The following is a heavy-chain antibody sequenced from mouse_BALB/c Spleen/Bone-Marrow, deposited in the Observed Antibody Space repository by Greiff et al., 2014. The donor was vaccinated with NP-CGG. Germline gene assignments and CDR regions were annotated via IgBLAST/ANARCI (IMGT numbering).Heavy chain of an antibody. D-gene: IGHD4-1*01. CDR2: IWGGGIT. J-gene: IGHJ2*01. CDR1: GFSLTDYG. Sequence: VQLQQSGPGLVAPSQSLSITCTVSGFSLTDYGVSWIRQPPGKGLEWLGVIWGGGITYYNSALKSRLSISKDNSKSQVFLKSNRPQTDDTAMYYCAKLNWDEGDYWGQGTTLTVSS. CDR3: AKLNWDEGDY. V-gene: IGHV2-6-5*01.